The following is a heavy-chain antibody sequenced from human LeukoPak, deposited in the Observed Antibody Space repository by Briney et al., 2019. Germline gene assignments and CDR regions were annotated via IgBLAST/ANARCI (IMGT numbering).Heavy chain of an antibody. CDR2: ITRTSNSI. V-gene: IGHV3-48*01. D-gene: IGHD3-22*01. CDR3: ARVKMYYYDSDAYIGGRHSFDY. CDR1: GFTFTSHS. J-gene: IGHJ4*02. Sequence: GGSLRLSCVASGFTFTSHSMIWVRQAPGRGLEWVSYITRTSNSIYYADSVKGRFTVSRDNAKNSLFLQMNSLRAEDTAVYYCARVKMYYYDSDAYIGGRHSFDYWGQGTVVTVSS.